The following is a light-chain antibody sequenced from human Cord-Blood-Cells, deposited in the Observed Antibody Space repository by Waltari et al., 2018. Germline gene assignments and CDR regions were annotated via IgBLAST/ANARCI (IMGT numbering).Light chain of an antibody. Sequence: QSALTQPASVSGSPGQSITISCTGTSSAVGSYNLVAWYQQHPAKAPKLMIYEGIKRPSGVSNLFSGSKSGNTASLTISVLQAEDEADYYCCSYAGSRVFGGGTKLTVL. CDR1: SSAVGSYNL. CDR3: CSYAGSRV. CDR2: EGI. J-gene: IGLJ3*02. V-gene: IGLV2-23*01.